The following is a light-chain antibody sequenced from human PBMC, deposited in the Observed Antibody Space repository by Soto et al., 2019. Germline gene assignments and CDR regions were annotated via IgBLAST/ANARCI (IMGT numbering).Light chain of an antibody. CDR3: QQYYSAPET. V-gene: IGKV4-1*01. Sequence: DIVMTQSPDSLAVSLGERATINCRSSQSVLYSSNNKNNLAWYQQKSGQPPKLLIYWASTRDPGVPDRFSGSGSGTDLTLTISSLQAEDVAVYYCQQYYSAPETFGQGTKVEIK. J-gene: IGKJ1*01. CDR1: QSVLYSSNNKNN. CDR2: WAS.